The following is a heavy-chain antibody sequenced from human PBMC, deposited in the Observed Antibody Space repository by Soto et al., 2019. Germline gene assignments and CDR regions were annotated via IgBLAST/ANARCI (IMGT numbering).Heavy chain of an antibody. CDR3: AREQSTCIGGSCYSYWFDP. D-gene: IGHD2-15*01. V-gene: IGHV1-69*12. CDR2: IIPIFGTA. CDR1: GGTFSSYA. J-gene: IGHJ5*02. Sequence: QVQLVQSGAEVKKPGSSVKVSCKASGGTFSSYAISWVRQAPGQGLEWMGGIIPIFGTANYAQKFQGGVTITAAEAKSTAYMELSSLRSEDTAVYYWAREQSTCIGGSCYSYWFDPWGQGTLVTVSS.